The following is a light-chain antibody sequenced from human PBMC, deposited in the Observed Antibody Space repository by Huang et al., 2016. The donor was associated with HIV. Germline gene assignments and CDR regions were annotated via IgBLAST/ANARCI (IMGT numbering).Light chain of an antibody. CDR1: PGVGSN. Sequence: EVVMTQSPATLSLSPGDSATPSCRASPGVGSNLAWYQHKRGQAPTLVINGASSRATGDPARFSGSGSGTEFTLTITGLQSEDFAVYYCQQYNNWPPTFGQGTKLEIK. CDR3: QQYNNWPPT. CDR2: GAS. V-gene: IGKV3-15*01. J-gene: IGKJ2*01.